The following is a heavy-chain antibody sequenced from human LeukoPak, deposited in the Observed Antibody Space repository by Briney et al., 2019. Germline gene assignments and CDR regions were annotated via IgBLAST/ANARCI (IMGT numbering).Heavy chain of an antibody. CDR3: ARALGMSGDDFG. CDR1: GYTFTSYG. V-gene: IGHV1-8*02. CDR2: MNPNCGNT. J-gene: IGHJ4*02. D-gene: IGHD5-12*01. Sequence: GASVKVSCKACGYTFTSYGISWVRQATGQGLEWMGWMNPNCGNTGYAQKFQGRVTMTRNTSISTAYMELSSLRSEDTAVYYCARALGMSGDDFGWGQGTLVTVSS.